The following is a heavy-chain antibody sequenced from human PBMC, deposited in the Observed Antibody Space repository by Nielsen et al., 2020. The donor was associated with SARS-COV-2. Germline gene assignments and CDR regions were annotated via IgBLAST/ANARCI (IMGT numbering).Heavy chain of an antibody. J-gene: IGHJ6*02. D-gene: IGHD2-15*01. V-gene: IGHV3-73*01. CDR2: IRSRANYYAT. Sequence: GESLKISCAASGFTFSSYGMHWVRQAPGKGLEWVGLIRSRANYYATVFAASVQGRFSISRDDSKNTAFLQMDNLKTDDTALYYCTMLGVAPHYYDGLEVWGQGTTVTVS. CDR3: TMLGVAPHYYDGLEV. CDR1: GFTFSSYG.